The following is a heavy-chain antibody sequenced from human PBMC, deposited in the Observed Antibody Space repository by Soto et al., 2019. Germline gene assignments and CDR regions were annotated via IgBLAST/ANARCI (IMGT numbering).Heavy chain of an antibody. V-gene: IGHV1-18*01. CDR2: ISAYNGKT. Sequence: ASVKVSCKASGYTFTSYGISWVRQAPGQGPEWMGWISAYNGKTNYAQKFQGRVTMTTDTPTNTGYMELRSLTSDDTAVYYCARDYCSSISCYYDYWGQGTQVTVSS. D-gene: IGHD2-2*01. CDR1: GYTFTSYG. J-gene: IGHJ4*02. CDR3: ARDYCSSISCYYDY.